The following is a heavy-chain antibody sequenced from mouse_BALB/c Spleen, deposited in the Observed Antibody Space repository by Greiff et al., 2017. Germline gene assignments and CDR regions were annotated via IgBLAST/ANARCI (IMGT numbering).Heavy chain of an antibody. Sequence: QVQLKESGPELVKPGASVRISCKASGYTFTSYYIHWVKQRPGQGLEWIGWIYPGNVNTKYNEKFKGKATLTADKSSSTAYMQLSSLTSEDSAVYFCERRGYWASFAYWGQGTLVTVAA. D-gene: IGHD4-1*01. V-gene: IGHV1S56*01. CDR3: ERRGYWASFAY. CDR1: GYTFTSYY. J-gene: IGHJ3*01. CDR2: IYPGNVNT.